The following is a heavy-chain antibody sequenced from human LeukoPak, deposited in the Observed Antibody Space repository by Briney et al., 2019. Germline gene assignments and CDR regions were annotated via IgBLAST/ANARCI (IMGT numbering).Heavy chain of an antibody. CDR3: ARGDTGYYYDSSGYYAVWEAFYI. D-gene: IGHD3-22*01. J-gene: IGHJ3*02. CDR1: GGTFSNYA. CDR2: IIPLFGTT. Sequence: SVKVSCKTSGGTFSNYAITWVRQAPGQGLEWMGRIIPLFGTTHYAQKFQGRVTFSADKSTGTAYMDLSGLTSEDTAVYFCARGDTGYYYDSSGYYAVWEAFYIWGQETMVTVS. V-gene: IGHV1-69*06.